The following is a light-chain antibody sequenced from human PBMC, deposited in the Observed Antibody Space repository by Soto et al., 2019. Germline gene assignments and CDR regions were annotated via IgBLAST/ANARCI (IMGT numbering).Light chain of an antibody. Sequence: EIVLTQSPGTLSLSPVDRATLSCRASQSVSSSYLAWYQQKPGQAPRLLIYGASSRATGIPDRFSGSGSGTDFTLTISRLEPEDFAVYYCQQYGSSPYTFGQGTKLEIK. J-gene: IGKJ2*01. CDR3: QQYGSSPYT. V-gene: IGKV3-20*01. CDR1: QSVSSSY. CDR2: GAS.